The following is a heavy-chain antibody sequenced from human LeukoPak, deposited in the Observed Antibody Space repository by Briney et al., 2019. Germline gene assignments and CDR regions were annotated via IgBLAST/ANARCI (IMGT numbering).Heavy chain of an antibody. CDR2: IYYSGST. V-gene: IGHV4-30-4*07. D-gene: IGHD1-14*01. CDR1: GGSISSGGYS. Sequence: SQTLSLTCGVSGGSISSGGYSWNWIRQPPGKGPEWIGYIYYSGSTYYNPSLKSRVTISVDTSKKEISLKLTSVTAADTAVYYCARGRYGTISRGWFDPWGQGTLVTVSS. J-gene: IGHJ5*02. CDR3: ARGRYGTISRGWFDP.